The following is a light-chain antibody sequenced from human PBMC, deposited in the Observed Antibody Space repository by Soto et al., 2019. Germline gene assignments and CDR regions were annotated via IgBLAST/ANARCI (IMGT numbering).Light chain of an antibody. CDR1: QGIRND. Sequence: DIQMTQSPSSLSASVGDRVTITCRASQGIRNDLGWYQQTPGKPPNLLLHDASTLEIGVPSRFSGSGAGTHFTFTISSLQPEDIAAYYCQQFDNLPLLTFGGGTKVDI. CDR3: QQFDNLPLLT. V-gene: IGKV1-33*01. J-gene: IGKJ4*01. CDR2: DAS.